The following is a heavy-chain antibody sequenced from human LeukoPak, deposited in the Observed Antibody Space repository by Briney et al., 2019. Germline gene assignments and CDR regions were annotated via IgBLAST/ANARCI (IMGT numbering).Heavy chain of an antibody. CDR3: ARVRGDTSHCYVDY. D-gene: IGHD2-2*01. V-gene: IGHV4-34*01. CDR1: GGSFSGYY. CDR2: INHSGST. Sequence: SETLSLTCAVYGGSFSGYYWSWIRQPPGKGLEWIGEINHSGSTNYNPSLKSRVTISVDTSKNRFSLKLSSVTAADTAVYYCARVRGDTSHCYVDYWGQGTLVTVSS. J-gene: IGHJ4*02.